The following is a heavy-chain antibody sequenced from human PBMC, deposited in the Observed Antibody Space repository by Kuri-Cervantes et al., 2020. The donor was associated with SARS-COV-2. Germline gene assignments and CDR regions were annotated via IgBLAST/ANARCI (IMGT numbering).Heavy chain of an antibody. D-gene: IGHD2-8*02. CDR3: ASQMGLVVDAFDI. CDR1: GGSISSSSYY. Sequence: SETLSLTCTVSGGSISSSSYYWGWIRQPPGKGLEWIGSIYYSGSTCYNPSLKSRVTISVDTSKNQFSLKLSPVTAADTAVDYCASQMGLVVDAFDIWGQGTMVTVSS. J-gene: IGHJ3*02. CDR2: IYYSGST. V-gene: IGHV4-39*01.